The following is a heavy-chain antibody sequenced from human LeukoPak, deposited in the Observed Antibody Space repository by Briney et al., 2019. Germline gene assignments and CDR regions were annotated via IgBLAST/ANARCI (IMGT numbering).Heavy chain of an antibody. D-gene: IGHD3-16*01. CDR1: GFTFSNYG. CDR2: ISFDGSNK. J-gene: IGHJ5*02. CDR3: AREELGSSLGFDP. V-gene: IGHV3-30*03. Sequence: GGSLRLSCAASGFTFSNYGMHWVRQPPGKGLEWVAVISFDGSNKYYADSVKGRFTISRDNSKNTLYLQMNSLRAEDTAVYYCAREELGSSLGFDPWGQGTLVTVSS.